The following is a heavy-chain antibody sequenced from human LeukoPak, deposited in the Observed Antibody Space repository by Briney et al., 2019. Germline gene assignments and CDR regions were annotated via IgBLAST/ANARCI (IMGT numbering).Heavy chain of an antibody. CDR2: IYPGDSDT. CDR1: GYSFTSYW. CDR3: ARHFEYDYVWGSYVDY. D-gene: IGHD3-16*01. V-gene: IGHV5-51*01. Sequence: GESLKISCKGSGYSFTSYWIGWVRQMPGKGLEWMGIIYPGDSDTRYSPSFQGQVTISADKSISTAYLQWNSLKASDTAMYYCARHFEYDYVWGSYVDYWGQGTLVTVSS. J-gene: IGHJ4*02.